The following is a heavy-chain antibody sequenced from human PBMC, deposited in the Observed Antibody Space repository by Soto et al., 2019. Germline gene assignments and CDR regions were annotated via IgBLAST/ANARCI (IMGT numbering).Heavy chain of an antibody. CDR1: GFTFINSW. J-gene: IGHJ4*02. CDR3: ARDRGLRGPLRYLDS. Sequence: EVRVVESGGGLVQPGGSLRLSCAASGFTFINSWMTWVRQAPGKGLEWVANIKEDGGEKYYVDSVKGRFTISRDNDNDSLYLQMNSLRAEDTAVYYCARDRGLRGPLRYLDSCGQGTLVTVSS. V-gene: IGHV3-7*01. CDR2: IKEDGGEK. D-gene: IGHD3-10*01.